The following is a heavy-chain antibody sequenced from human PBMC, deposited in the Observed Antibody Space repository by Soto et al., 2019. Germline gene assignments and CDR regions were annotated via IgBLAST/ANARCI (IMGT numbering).Heavy chain of an antibody. CDR3: ARFYMVRGVMGAFDI. CDR1: GGSISSGGYY. V-gene: IGHV4-31*03. Sequence: SETPSLTCTVSGGSISSGGYYWSWIRQHPGKGLEWIGYIYYSGSTYYNPSLKSRVTISVDTSKNQFSLKLSSVTAADTAVYYCARFYMVRGVMGAFDIWGQGTMVTVSS. J-gene: IGHJ3*02. CDR2: IYYSGST. D-gene: IGHD3-10*01.